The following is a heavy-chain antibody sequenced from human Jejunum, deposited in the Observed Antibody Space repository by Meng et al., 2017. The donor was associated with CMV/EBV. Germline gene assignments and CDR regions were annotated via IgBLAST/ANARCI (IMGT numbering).Heavy chain of an antibody. CDR1: GFTFISHA. V-gene: IGHV3-23*01. Sequence: GFTFISHAMSWVRQAPGQGLEWVSGISGTFDSTYYADSVKGRFTISRDNSKNTLYLQMNSLRAEDTAVYYCAKESDFWSGYGYFDYWGQGSLVTVSS. CDR3: AKESDFWSGYGYFDY. CDR2: ISGTFDST. J-gene: IGHJ4*02. D-gene: IGHD3-3*01.